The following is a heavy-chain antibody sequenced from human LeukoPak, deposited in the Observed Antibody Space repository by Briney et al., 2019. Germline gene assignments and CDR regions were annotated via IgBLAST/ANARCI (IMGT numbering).Heavy chain of an antibody. CDR2: FDPEDGES. CDR1: GHTLSELS. V-gene: IGHV1-24*01. D-gene: IGHD4-23*01. J-gene: IGHJ4*02. Sequence: ASVKVSCKASGHTLSELSMHWVRQAPGKGLEWMGGFDPEDGESIYAQKFQGRVTMTEDTSTDTAYMELSSLRSEDTAVYYCATDLATVVIVTNYWGQGTLVTVSS. CDR3: ATDLATVVIVTNY.